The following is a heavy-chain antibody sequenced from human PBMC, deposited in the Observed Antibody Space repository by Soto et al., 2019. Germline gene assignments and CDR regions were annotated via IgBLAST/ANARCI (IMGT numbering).Heavy chain of an antibody. D-gene: IGHD2-2*01. Sequence: SETLSLTCSVSGDYIHVGGYYWTWIRQRPGKGPEWMGYIYYTGKTYYNPSLESRLTMSVDRSKNQFSLRLTSVTAADTAVYFCGRDLTSNANCIDPWGQGTLVTVSS. J-gene: IGHJ5*02. V-gene: IGHV4-30-4*01. CDR1: GDYIHVGGYY. CDR3: GRDLTSNANCIDP. CDR2: IYYTGKT.